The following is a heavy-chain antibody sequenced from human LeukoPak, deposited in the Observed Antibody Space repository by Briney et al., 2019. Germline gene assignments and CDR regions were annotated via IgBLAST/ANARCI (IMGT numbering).Heavy chain of an antibody. J-gene: IGHJ4*02. D-gene: IGHD1-26*01. V-gene: IGHV1-69*04. Sequence: GASVKVSCKASGGTFSSYAISWVRQAPGQGLEWMGRIIPILGIANYAQKFQGRVTITADKSTSTAYMELSSLRSEDTAVYYCTTVVASELSWTPDDYWGQGTLVTVSS. CDR2: IIPILGIA. CDR3: TTVVASELSWTPDDY. CDR1: GGTFSSYA.